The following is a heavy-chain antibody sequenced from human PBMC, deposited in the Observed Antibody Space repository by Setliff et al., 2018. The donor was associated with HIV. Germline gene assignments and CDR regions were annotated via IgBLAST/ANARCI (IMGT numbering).Heavy chain of an antibody. CDR3: ARGIYGGNSRPFDY. Sequence: PSETLSLTCTVSGGSISSYYWSWIRQPPGKGLEWIGYIYYNGNTNYNPSLKSRGTISVDTSKNQFSLKLTSVTAADTAVYYCARGIYGGNSRPFDYWGQGTLVTVSS. CDR2: IYYNGNT. J-gene: IGHJ4*02. D-gene: IGHD4-17*01. CDR1: GGSISSYY. V-gene: IGHV4-59*01.